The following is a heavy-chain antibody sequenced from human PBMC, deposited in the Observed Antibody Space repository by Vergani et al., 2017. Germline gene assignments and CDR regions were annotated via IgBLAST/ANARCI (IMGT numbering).Heavy chain of an antibody. J-gene: IGHJ6*02. Sequence: QLQLQESGPGLVKPSETLSLTCTVSGGSISSSSYYWGWMRQPPGKGLEWIGSIYYSGSTYYNPSLKSRVTISVDTSKNQFSRKLSSVPAADTAVYYCARGAAYYYYGMDVWGQGTTVTVSS. CDR3: ARGAAYYYYGMDV. CDR2: IYYSGST. V-gene: IGHV4-39*07. CDR1: GGSISSSSYY.